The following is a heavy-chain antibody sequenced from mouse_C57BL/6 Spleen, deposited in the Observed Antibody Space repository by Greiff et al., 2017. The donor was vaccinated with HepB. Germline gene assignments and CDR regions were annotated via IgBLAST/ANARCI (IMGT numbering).Heavy chain of an antibody. J-gene: IGHJ1*03. V-gene: IGHV5-9-1*02. CDR3: TREIYYDFPLYFDV. CDR2: ISSGGGYI. CDR1: GFTFSSYA. D-gene: IGHD2-4*01. Sequence: EVMLVESGDGLVKPGGSLKLSCAASGFTFSSYAMSWVRQTPEKRLEWVAYISSGGGYIYYADTVKGRFTITRDNARNTLYLQMSSLKSEDTAMDYCTREIYYDFPLYFDVWGTGTTVTVSS.